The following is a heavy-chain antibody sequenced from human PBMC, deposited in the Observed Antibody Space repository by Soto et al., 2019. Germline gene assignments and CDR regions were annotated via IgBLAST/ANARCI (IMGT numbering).Heavy chain of an antibody. Sequence: PGGSLRLSCAASGFTFSSYAKHWVRQAPGKGLEWVAVISYDGSNKYYADSVKGRFTISRDNSKNTLYLQMNSLRAEDTAVYYCARDSSGWPGVYYYYGMDVWGQGTSVTVSS. D-gene: IGHD6-19*01. CDR1: GFTFSSYA. CDR2: ISYDGSNK. V-gene: IGHV3-30-3*01. J-gene: IGHJ6*02. CDR3: ARDSSGWPGVYYYYGMDV.